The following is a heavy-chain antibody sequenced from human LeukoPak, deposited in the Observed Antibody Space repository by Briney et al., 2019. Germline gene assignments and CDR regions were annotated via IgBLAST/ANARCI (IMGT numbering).Heavy chain of an antibody. CDR1: GFTFSSYW. V-gene: IGHV3-74*01. D-gene: IGHD6-13*01. J-gene: IGHJ4*02. CDR2: IASDGSST. Sequence: GGSLRLSCAASGFTFSSYWMNWVRQAPGKGLVWVSRIASDGSSTTYADSVKGRFSISRDNAKNTLYLQMNSLRVEDTAVYYCARDLDSSSYAYWGQGTLVTVSS. CDR3: ARDLDSSSYAY.